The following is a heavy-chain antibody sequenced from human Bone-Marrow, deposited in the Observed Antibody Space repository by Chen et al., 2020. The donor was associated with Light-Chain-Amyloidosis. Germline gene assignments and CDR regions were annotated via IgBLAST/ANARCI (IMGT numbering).Heavy chain of an antibody. V-gene: IGHV3-7*03. Sequence: EMQLVESGGGLVQPGGSLRLSCAASGFTFNSYWMTWVRQVPGKGPEWVANMNRDGSKSYYVYSVQGLFIISRDNAKNSLFLQMNNVRAEDTAVYYCASDINPAYNGMYYDAFDVWGHGTIVTVSS. CDR3: ASDINPAYNGMYYDAFDV. D-gene: IGHD1-26*01. CDR2: MNRDGSKS. CDR1: GFTFNSYW. J-gene: IGHJ3*01.